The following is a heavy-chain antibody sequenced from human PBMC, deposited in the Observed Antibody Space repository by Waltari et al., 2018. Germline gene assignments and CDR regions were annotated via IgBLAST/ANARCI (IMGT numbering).Heavy chain of an antibody. J-gene: IGHJ4*02. CDR3: AKDRHSSSTHFDY. CDR2: ISWNRGSI. V-gene: IGHV3-9*01. Sequence: EVQLVESGGGLVQPGRSLRLSCAASGFTFDDYAMHWVRQAPGKGLEWVSGISWNRGSIGDADSVKGRFTISRDNAKNSLYLQMNSLRAEDTALYYCAKDRHSSSTHFDYWGQGTLVTVSS. CDR1: GFTFDDYA. D-gene: IGHD6-6*01.